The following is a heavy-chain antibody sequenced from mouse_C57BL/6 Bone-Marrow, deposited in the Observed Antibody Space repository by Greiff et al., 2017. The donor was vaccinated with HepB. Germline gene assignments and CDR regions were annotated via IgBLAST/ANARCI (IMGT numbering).Heavy chain of an antibody. J-gene: IGHJ3*01. Sequence: EVMLVESGGDLVKPGGSLKLSCAASGFTFSSYGMSWVRQTPDKRLEWVATISIGGSYTYYPDSVKGRFTISRDNAKNTLYLQMSSLKSEDTAMYYCARHGDYDGAYWGQGTLVTVSA. CDR3: ARHGDYDGAY. CDR1: GFTFSSYG. CDR2: ISIGGSYT. D-gene: IGHD2-4*01. V-gene: IGHV5-6*01.